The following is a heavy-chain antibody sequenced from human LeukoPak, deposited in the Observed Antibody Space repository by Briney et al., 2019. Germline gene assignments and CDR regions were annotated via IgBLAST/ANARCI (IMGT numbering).Heavy chain of an antibody. CDR1: GGSITSGGYF. D-gene: IGHD6-6*01. CDR2: MYHSGTT. CDR3: ARDRRRGYSSSSLYPYYGWDV. J-gene: IGHJ6*02. V-gene: IGHV4-31*03. Sequence: PSETLSLTCTVSGGSITSGGYFWSWIRQHPGKGLEWIGYMYHSGTTYYNPSLRSRVTMSVDTSKNQFSLKLTSVTAADTAVYYCARDRRRGYSSSSLYPYYGWDVWGQGTTVTVSS.